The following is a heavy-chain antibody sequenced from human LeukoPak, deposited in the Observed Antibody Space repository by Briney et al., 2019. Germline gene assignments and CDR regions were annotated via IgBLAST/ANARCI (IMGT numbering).Heavy chain of an antibody. CDR3: AKCEYYDSSGSDY. V-gene: IGHV3-23*01. CDR2: ISSSGSGGNT. Sequence: GGSLRLSCAASGVTLSSYAMSWAGQAPGKGLEGVSGISSSGSGGNTYYADSVKGRFTISRDSSKNTLFLHMNTLRAEDTAIYYCAKCEYYDSSGSDYWGQGTLVTVSS. D-gene: IGHD3-22*01. CDR1: GVTLSSYA. J-gene: IGHJ4*02.